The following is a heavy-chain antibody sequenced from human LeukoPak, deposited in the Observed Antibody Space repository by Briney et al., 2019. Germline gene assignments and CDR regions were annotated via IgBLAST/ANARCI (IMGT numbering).Heavy chain of an antibody. J-gene: IGHJ5*02. CDR2: IYPGDSDT. V-gene: IGHV5-51*01. CDR1: GYIFTSYW. Sequence: GESLKISCKGSGYIFTSYWIAWVRQMPGKGLEWMGIIYPGDSDTRYSPSFQGQVTISADKSISTAYLQWSSLKASDTAMYYCARFPYCTNGVCYGKNWFDPWGQGTLVTVSP. CDR3: ARFPYCTNGVCYGKNWFDP. D-gene: IGHD2-8*01.